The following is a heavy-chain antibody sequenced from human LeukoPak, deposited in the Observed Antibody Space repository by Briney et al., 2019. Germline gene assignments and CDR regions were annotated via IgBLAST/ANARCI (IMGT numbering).Heavy chain of an antibody. CDR3: AKDSGVYGSGKFDP. CDR2: ISGSGGST. Sequence: GGSLRLSCAASGFTFSSYGMSWVRQAPGKGLEWVSGISGSGGSTYYADSVKGRFTISRDNSKNTLYLQMNSLRAEDTAVYYCAKDSGVYGSGKFDPWGQGTLVTISS. CDR1: GFTFSSYG. V-gene: IGHV3-23*01. J-gene: IGHJ5*02. D-gene: IGHD3-10*01.